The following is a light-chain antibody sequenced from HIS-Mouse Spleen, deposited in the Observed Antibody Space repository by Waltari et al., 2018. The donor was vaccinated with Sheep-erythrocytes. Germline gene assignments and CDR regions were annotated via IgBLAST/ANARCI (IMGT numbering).Light chain of an antibody. J-gene: IGKJ3*01. CDR3: MQALQTPXFT. Sequence: DIVMTQSPLSLPVTPGEPASISCRSSQSLLHSNGYNYLDWYLQKPGQSPQLLIYLGSNRASGVPDRFSGSGSGTDFTLKISRVEAEDVGVYYCMQALQTPXFTFGPGTKVDIK. V-gene: IGKV2-28*01. CDR1: QSLLHSNGYNY. CDR2: LGS.